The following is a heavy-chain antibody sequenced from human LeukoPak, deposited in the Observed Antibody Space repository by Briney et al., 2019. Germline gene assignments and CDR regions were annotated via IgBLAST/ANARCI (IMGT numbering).Heavy chain of an antibody. Sequence: PGGSLRLSCAASGFTFSTYGMHWVRQAPGQGLEGVAVIWYDGTNEYYADSVKGRFTISRDNSKNTLYLQMNSLRAEDTALYFCARDYGSGRGVEISYYHYGMDVWGQGTTVTVSS. CDR3: ARDYGSGRGVEISYYHYGMDV. J-gene: IGHJ6*02. V-gene: IGHV3-33*01. D-gene: IGHD3-10*01. CDR1: GFTFSTYG. CDR2: IWYDGTNE.